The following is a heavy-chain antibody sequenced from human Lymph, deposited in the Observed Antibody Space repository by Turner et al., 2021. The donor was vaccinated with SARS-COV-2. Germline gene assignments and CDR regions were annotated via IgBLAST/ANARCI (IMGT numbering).Heavy chain of an antibody. V-gene: IGHV1-24*01. Sequence: QVQLVQSGAAVMKPGASVKVSSKVSGSTRTELSMHWVRQAPGKGLEWMGGFDPEDGEIIYAQKFQGRVTMTEDTSTDTAYMELSSLRSEDTAVYYCATVLCTGSSCYYYGMDVWGQGTTVTVSS. J-gene: IGHJ6*02. CDR2: FDPEDGEI. CDR3: ATVLCTGSSCYYYGMDV. D-gene: IGHD2-15*01. CDR1: GSTRTELS.